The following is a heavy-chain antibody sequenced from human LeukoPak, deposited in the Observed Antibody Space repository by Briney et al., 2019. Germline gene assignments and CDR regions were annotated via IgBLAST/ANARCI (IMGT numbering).Heavy chain of an antibody. CDR2: MNPNSGNT. Sequence: GASVTVSCKASGYTFTSYDINWVRQAPGQGLEWMGWMNPNSGNTGYAQKFQGRVTMTRNTSISTAYMELSSLRSEDTAVYYCALGWGQQLVEGAFDIWGQGTMVTVSS. CDR3: ALGWGQQLVEGAFDI. CDR1: GYTFTSYD. J-gene: IGHJ3*02. V-gene: IGHV1-8*01. D-gene: IGHD6-13*01.